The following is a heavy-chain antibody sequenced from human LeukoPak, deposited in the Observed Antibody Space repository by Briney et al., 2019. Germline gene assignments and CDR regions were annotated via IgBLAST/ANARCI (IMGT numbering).Heavy chain of an antibody. Sequence: GGSLGLSCAASGFTFRDYYMSWIRQAPGKGLEWVSYISSSGSTIYYADSVKGRFTISRDNAKNSLYLQMNSLRAEDTAVYYCARDFKAYLYFDYWGQGTLVTVSS. CDR3: ARDFKAYLYFDY. V-gene: IGHV3-11*01. J-gene: IGHJ4*02. CDR1: GFTFRDYY. CDR2: ISSSGSTI.